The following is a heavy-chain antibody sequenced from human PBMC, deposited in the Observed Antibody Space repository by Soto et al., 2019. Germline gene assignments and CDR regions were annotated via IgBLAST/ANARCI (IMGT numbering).Heavy chain of an antibody. CDR3: ARDQPGYSYSYGLGY. V-gene: IGHV3-11*04. CDR1: GFTFSDYY. D-gene: IGHD5-18*01. Sequence: GGSLRLSCAASGFTFSDYYMTWIPQAPGKGMERLSYISGRGTSGSGNVKYYADSVKGRFTVSRDNAKNSLYLQMNSLRAEDTAVYYCARDQPGYSYSYGLGYWGQGTLVTVSS. J-gene: IGHJ4*02. CDR2: ISGRGTSGSGNVK.